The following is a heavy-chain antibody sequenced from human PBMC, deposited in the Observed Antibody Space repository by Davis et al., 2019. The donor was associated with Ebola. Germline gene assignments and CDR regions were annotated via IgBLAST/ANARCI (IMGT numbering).Heavy chain of an antibody. Sequence: GESLKISCAASGFTFSSYGMHWVRQAPGKGLEWVAVISYDGSNKYYADSVKGRFTISRDNSKNTLYLQMNSLRAEDTAVYYCARGNGNWFDPWGQGTLVTVSS. CDR1: GFTFSSYG. CDR3: ARGNGNWFDP. D-gene: IGHD2-8*01. CDR2: ISYDGSNK. V-gene: IGHV3-30*03. J-gene: IGHJ5*02.